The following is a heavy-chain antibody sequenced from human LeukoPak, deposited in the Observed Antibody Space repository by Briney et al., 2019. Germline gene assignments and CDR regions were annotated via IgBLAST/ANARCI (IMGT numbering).Heavy chain of an antibody. CDR3: ARDSGVDSSGYYYVRGCYY. D-gene: IGHD3-22*01. CDR1: GYTFTSHY. J-gene: IGHJ4*02. V-gene: IGHV1-46*01. Sequence: ASVKVSCKASGYTFTSHYMHWVRQAPGQGLEWMGIINPSGGSTSYAQKFQGRVTMTRDTSTSIVYMELSSLRSEDTAVYYCARDSGVDSSGYYYVRGCYYWGQGTLVTVSS. CDR2: INPSGGST.